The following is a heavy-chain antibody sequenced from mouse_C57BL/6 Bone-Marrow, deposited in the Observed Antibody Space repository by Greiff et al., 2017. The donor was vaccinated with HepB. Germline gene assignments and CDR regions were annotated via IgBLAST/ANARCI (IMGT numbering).Heavy chain of an antibody. J-gene: IGHJ1*03. V-gene: IGHV1-15*01. CDR1: GYTFTDYE. CDR3: TRGGDTRSYGYFGV. Sequence: QVQLQQSGAELVRPGASVTLSCKASGYTFTDYEMHWVKQTPVHGLEWIGAIDPETGGTAYNQKFKGKAKMAADKSSSTAYVELRSLTSEDSAVYYCTRGGDTRSYGYFGVWSTGNTVTVSS. CDR2: IDPETGGT.